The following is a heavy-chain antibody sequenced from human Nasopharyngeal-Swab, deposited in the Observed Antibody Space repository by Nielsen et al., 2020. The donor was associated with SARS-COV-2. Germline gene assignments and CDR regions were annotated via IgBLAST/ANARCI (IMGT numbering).Heavy chain of an antibody. CDR3: AREPLPGYGDYGY. Sequence: WVGQAPGQGLEWMGWINTNTGNSTYAQGFTGRFVFSLDTSVSTAYLQISSLKAEDTAVYYCAREPLPGYGDYGYWGQGTLVTVSS. V-gene: IGHV7-4-1*02. J-gene: IGHJ4*02. CDR2: INTNTGNS. D-gene: IGHD4-17*01.